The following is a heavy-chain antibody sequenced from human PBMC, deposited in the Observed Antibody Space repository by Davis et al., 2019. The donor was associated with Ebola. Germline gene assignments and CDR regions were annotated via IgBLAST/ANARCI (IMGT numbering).Heavy chain of an antibody. CDR2: IYYSGST. CDR3: ARHSPGVTATGTEYFDN. Sequence: SETLSLTCTVSGGSISSSSYYWGWIRQPPGKGLEWIGSIYYSGSTYYNPSLKSRVTISVDTSKNQFSLKLSSVTAADTAVYYCARHSPGVTATGTEYFDNWGQGTLVTVSS. J-gene: IGHJ4*02. D-gene: IGHD6-13*01. V-gene: IGHV4-39*01. CDR1: GGSISSSSYY.